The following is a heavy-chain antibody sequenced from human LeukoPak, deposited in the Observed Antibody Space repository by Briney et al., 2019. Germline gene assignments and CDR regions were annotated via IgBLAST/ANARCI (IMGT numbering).Heavy chain of an antibody. CDR3: ARWYYDFWSGSVFDY. CDR1: GGSISGGDYY. Sequence: SQTLSLTCTVSGGSISGGDYYWSWIRQPPGKGLEWIGYIYYSGSTYYNPSLKSRVTISVDTSKNQFSLKLSSVTAADTAVYYCARWYYDFWSGSVFDYWGQGTLVTVSS. D-gene: IGHD3-3*01. V-gene: IGHV4-30-4*08. CDR2: IYYSGST. J-gene: IGHJ4*02.